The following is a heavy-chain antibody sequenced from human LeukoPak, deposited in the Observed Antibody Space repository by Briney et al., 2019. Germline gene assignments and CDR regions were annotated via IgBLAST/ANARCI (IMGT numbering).Heavy chain of an antibody. CDR3: TRLWHGPYAFDV. V-gene: IGHV4-4*09. Sequence: SETLSLTCTVSGGSITSYYWSWIRQPPGKGLEWIGYIYGTGSTNYNPSLKSRVTISLDTSKSQLSLKLSSVTAADTAVYYCTRLWHGPYAFDVSGQGTMVTVFS. CDR2: IYGTGST. CDR1: GGSITSYY. D-gene: IGHD3-16*01. J-gene: IGHJ3*01.